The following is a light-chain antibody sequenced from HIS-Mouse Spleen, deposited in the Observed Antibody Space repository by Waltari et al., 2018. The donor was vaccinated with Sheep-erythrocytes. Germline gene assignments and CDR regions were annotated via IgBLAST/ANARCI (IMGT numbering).Light chain of an antibody. CDR3: SSYAGSNNWV. Sequence: QSALTQPPSASGSPGQSVTISCTGTSSDVGGYNYVSWYQQHPGKAPKLMIYEVSKRPPGVPARFPGSKSGNTASLTVSGLQAEDEADYYCSSYAGSNNWVFGGGTKLTVL. V-gene: IGLV2-8*01. CDR2: EVS. J-gene: IGLJ3*02. CDR1: SSDVGGYNY.